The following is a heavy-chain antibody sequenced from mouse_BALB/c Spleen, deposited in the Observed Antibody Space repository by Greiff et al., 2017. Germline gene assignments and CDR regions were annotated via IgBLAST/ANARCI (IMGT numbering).Heavy chain of an antibody. J-gene: IGHJ4*01. CDR2: INPSSGYT. Sequence: QVQLQQSGAELVRPGTSVKVSCKASGYTFTSYTMHWVKQRPGQGLEWIGYINPSSGYTNYNQKFKDKATLTADKSSSTAYMQLSSLTSEDSAVYYCARYDYDGYYAMDYCGQGTSVTVSS. CDR1: GYTFTSYT. V-gene: IGHV1S26*01. CDR3: ARYDYDGYYAMDY. D-gene: IGHD2-4*01.